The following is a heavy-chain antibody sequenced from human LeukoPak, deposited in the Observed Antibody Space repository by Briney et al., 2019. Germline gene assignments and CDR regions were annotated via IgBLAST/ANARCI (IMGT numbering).Heavy chain of an antibody. CDR1: GFTFSSYA. CDR3: ARDLCPGYCSSTSCPDY. CDR2: ISYDGSNK. D-gene: IGHD2-2*01. J-gene: IGHJ4*02. V-gene: IGHV3-30*04. Sequence: GRSLRLSCAASGFTFSSYAMHWVRQAPGKGLEWVAVISYDGSNKYYADSVKGRFTISRDNSKNTLYLQMNSLRAEDTAVYYCARDLCPGYCSSTSCPDYWGQGTLVTVSS.